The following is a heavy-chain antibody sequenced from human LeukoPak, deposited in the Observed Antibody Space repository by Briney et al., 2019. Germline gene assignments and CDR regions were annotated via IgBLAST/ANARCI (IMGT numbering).Heavy chain of an antibody. CDR1: GFTFSTYW. Sequence: GGSLRLSCAASGFTFSTYWMGWVRQAPGKGLEWVANIKQDGSEKYYVDSVKGRFTISRDNAKNSLFLQMNSLRAEDTAVYYRARDLAGAAGYWGQGTLVTVSS. J-gene: IGHJ4*02. D-gene: IGHD3-16*01. V-gene: IGHV3-7*01. CDR3: ARDLAGAAGY. CDR2: IKQDGSEK.